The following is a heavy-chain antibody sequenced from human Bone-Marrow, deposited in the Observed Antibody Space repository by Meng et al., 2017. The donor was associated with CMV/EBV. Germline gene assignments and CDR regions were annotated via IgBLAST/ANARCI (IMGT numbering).Heavy chain of an antibody. D-gene: IGHD4-17*01. CDR3: ARGRSTTVTSPPLDF. CDR1: RYTFTEYY. Sequence: SRYTFTEYYLHWVRQAPRQGLEWMEWINPNIGVTNFAQQFQGRVTMTRDTSITTAYMELSRLMSADTAVYYCARGRSTTVTSPPLDFWGLGTLVTVSS. CDR2: INPNIGVT. J-gene: IGHJ4*02. V-gene: IGHV1-2*02.